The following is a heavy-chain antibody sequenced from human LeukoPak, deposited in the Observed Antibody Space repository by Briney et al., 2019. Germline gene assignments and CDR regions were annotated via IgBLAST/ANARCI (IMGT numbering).Heavy chain of an antibody. D-gene: IGHD3-10*01. CDR3: ARDRQNRYYYGSGGQFDP. V-gene: IGHV4-59*01. Sequence: SETLSLTCTVSGGSISSYYWSWIRQPPGKGVEGIGYIYYSGSTNYNPSLKSRVTISVDTSKNQFSLKLSSVTAADTAVYYCARDRQNRYYYGSGGQFDPWGQGTLVTVSS. J-gene: IGHJ5*02. CDR2: IYYSGST. CDR1: GGSISSYY.